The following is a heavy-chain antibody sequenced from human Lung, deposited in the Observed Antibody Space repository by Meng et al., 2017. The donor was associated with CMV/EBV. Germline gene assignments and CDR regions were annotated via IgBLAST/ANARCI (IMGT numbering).Heavy chain of an antibody. Sequence: SVXVSXXTSGGTFNSSSISWVRQAPGQGLKWMGGSIPMYATVNYAQKFQGRVTITTDESASTAYMELSSLRSEDTGVYYCVRDCSVASCYDFYYYGMDVWGRGXTVTVSS. CDR3: VRDCSVASCYDFYYYGMDV. CDR1: GGTFNSSS. V-gene: IGHV1-69*05. CDR2: SIPMYATV. J-gene: IGHJ6*02. D-gene: IGHD2-2*01.